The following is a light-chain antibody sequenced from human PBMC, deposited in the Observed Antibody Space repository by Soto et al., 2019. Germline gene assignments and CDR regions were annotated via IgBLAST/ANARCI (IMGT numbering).Light chain of an antibody. J-gene: IGKJ5*01. CDR3: QQYNNWPPT. CDR1: QSFNSIY. V-gene: IGKV3-15*01. CDR2: GAS. Sequence: EIVLTQSPGTLSLSPGERATLSCRASQSFNSIYLAWYQQKPGQAPRLLIYGASTRAIGIPARFSGSGSGTEFTLTISSLQSEDFAVYYCQQYNNWPPTFGQGTRLEIK.